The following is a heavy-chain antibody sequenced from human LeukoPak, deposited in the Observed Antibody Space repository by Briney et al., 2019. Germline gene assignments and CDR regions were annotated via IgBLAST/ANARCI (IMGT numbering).Heavy chain of an antibody. CDR1: GGSFSGYY. J-gene: IGHJ4*02. D-gene: IGHD6-19*01. CDR2: INHSGST. Sequence: PSETLSLTCAVYGGSFSGYYWSWIRQPPGKGLEWIGEINHSGSTNYNPSLKSRVTISVDTSKNQFSLKLSSVTAADTAVYYCARGHDFNADEDSSGWYRGYFDYWGQGTLVAVSS. CDR3: ARGHDFNADEDSSGWYRGYFDY. V-gene: IGHV4-34*01.